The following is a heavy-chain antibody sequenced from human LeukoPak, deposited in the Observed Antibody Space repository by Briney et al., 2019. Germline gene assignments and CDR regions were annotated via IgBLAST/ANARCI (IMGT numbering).Heavy chain of an antibody. V-gene: IGHV4-59*01. CDR3: ASGYSNTWYPQLYGWLDP. J-gene: IGHJ5*02. Sequence: SETLSLTCTVSGGSISSYYWSWIRQPPGKGLEWIGYIYYSGSTKYNPSLKSRVTISIDTSKNQFSLNLSSVTAADTAVYYCASGYSNTWYPQLYGWLDPWGQGTLVTVSS. D-gene: IGHD6-13*01. CDR2: IYYSGST. CDR1: GGSISSYY.